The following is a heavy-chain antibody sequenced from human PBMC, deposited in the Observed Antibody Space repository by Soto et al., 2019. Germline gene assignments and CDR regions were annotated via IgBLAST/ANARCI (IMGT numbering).Heavy chain of an antibody. D-gene: IGHD3-9*01. CDR2: ITPFNGNT. V-gene: IGHV1-45*02. CDR3: ASSSTGYYPGFDY. Sequence: SVKVSSKASGYTFTYRYLHWVRQAPGQALEWMGWITPFNGNTNYAQKFQVRVTITRDRSMSTAYMELSSLRSEDTAMYYCASSSTGYYPGFDYWGQGTLVTVSS. J-gene: IGHJ4*02. CDR1: GYTFTYRY.